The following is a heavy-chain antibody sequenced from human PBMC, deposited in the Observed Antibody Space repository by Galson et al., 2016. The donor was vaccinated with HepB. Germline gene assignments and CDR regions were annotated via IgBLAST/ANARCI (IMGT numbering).Heavy chain of an antibody. CDR1: GYSFTDYR. Sequence: SVKVSCKASGYSFTDYRIHWVRQAPGQGLECMGVINPRGGATDYVQKFQGRVTMTSDTSTRTVYMELSSLTFEDTAVYFCARDEQRFEAGATGYFDYWGQGTLVTVSS. D-gene: IGHD1-26*01. CDR3: ARDEQRFEAGATGYFDY. V-gene: IGHV1-46*01. CDR2: INPRGGAT. J-gene: IGHJ4*02.